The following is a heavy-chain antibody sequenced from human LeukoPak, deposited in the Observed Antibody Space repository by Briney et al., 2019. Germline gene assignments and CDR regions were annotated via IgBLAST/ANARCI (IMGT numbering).Heavy chain of an antibody. D-gene: IGHD6-13*01. CDR3: ARRRSLAAAWDP. V-gene: IGHV4-59*01. J-gene: IGHJ5*02. CDR1: GGSISSYY. CDR2: IYYSGST. Sequence: SETLSLTCTVSGGSISSYYWSWIRQPPGKGLEWIGYIYYSGSTNYNPSLKSRVTISVDTSKNQFSLKLSSVTAADTAVYYCARRRSLAAAWDPWGQGTLVTVSS.